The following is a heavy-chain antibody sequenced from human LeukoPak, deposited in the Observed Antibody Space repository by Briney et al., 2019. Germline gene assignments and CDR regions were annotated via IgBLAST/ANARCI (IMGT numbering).Heavy chain of an antibody. Sequence: ASVKVSCKASGYTFTGYYMHWVRQAPGQGLEWMGWINPDSGGTNYAQEFQGRVTMTRDTSISTAYMELSRLRSDGTAVYYCARDLRQMFDYFDYWGQGTLVTVSS. CDR1: GYTFTGYY. J-gene: IGHJ4*02. CDR3: ARDLRQMFDYFDY. D-gene: IGHD3-10*02. CDR2: INPDSGGT. V-gene: IGHV1-2*02.